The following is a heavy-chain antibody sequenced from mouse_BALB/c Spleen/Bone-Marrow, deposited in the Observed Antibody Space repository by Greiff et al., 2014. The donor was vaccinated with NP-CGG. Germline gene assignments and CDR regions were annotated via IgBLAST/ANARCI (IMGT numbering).Heavy chain of an antibody. D-gene: IGHD4-1*01. V-gene: IGHV1-7*01. CDR2: INPRIGYT. CDR1: GYTFTSYW. CDR3: TRGNWEAMDH. J-gene: IGHJ4*01. Sequence: VHLVESGAELAKPGASVKMSCKASGYTFTSYWMHWVKQRPGQGLEWIGYINPRIGYTEYNQKFKDKATLTADKSSSTAYMQLSSLTSENSAVYYCTRGNWEAMDHGGQEPAAT.